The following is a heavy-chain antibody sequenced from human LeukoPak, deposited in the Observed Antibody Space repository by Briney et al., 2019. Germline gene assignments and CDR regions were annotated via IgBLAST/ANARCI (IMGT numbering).Heavy chain of an antibody. V-gene: IGHV4-30-2*01. J-gene: IGHJ3*02. CDR1: GGSISSGGYY. CDR3: ARDKAYDSSSYHLRAFDI. D-gene: IGHD3-22*01. Sequence: SETLSLTCTVSGGSISSGGYYWSWIRQPPGKGLEWIGYIYHSGSTYYNPSLKSRVTISVDRSKNQFSLKLSSVTAADTAVYYCARDKAYDSSSYHLRAFDIWGQRTMVTVSS. CDR2: IYHSGST.